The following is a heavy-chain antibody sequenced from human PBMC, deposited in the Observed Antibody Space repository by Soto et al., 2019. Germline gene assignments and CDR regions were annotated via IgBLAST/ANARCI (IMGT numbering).Heavy chain of an antibody. Sequence: PGGSLRLSCAASGFTFSSYDMHWVRQATGKGLEWVSAIGTAGSTYYADSVKGRFTISRDNSKNTLYLQMNSLRAEDTAVYYCARDYDSSGYPRYYFDYWGQGTLVTVSS. CDR3: ARDYDSSGYPRYYFDY. CDR2: IGTAGST. V-gene: IGHV3-13*04. J-gene: IGHJ4*02. D-gene: IGHD3-22*01. CDR1: GFTFSSYD.